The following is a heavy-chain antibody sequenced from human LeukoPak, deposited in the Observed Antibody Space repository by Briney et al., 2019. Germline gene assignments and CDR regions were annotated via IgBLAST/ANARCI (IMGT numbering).Heavy chain of an antibody. CDR2: INHSGST. J-gene: IGHJ4*02. Sequence: SETLSLTCAVYGGSFSGYYWSWIRQPPGKGLEWIGEINHSGSTNYNPSLKSRVTISVDTSKNQFSLKLSSVTAADTAVYYCARGYSSSPPTYYFDYWGRGTLVTVSS. CDR1: GGSFSGYY. CDR3: ARGYSSSPPTYYFDY. V-gene: IGHV4-34*01. D-gene: IGHD6-13*01.